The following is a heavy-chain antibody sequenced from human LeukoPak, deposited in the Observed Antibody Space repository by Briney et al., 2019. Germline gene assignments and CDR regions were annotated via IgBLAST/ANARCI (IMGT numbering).Heavy chain of an antibody. CDR1: GGTLNSYV. V-gene: IGHV1-69*06. Sequence: GASVKVSCKAPGGTLNSYVISWVRQAPGQGLEWMGGIIPISGTTNYAQKFQGRVTITADKSTSTAYMELSSLRSEDTAVYYCATLCCGSYYMDVRGKGTTVTVSS. D-gene: IGHD2-15*01. J-gene: IGHJ6*03. CDR2: IIPISGTT. CDR3: ATLCCGSYYMDV.